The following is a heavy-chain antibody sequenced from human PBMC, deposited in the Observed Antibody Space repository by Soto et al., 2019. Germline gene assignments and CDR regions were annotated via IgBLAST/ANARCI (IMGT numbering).Heavy chain of an antibody. D-gene: IGHD3-10*01. CDR3: ARDMYGRSWFVDY. V-gene: IGHV3-21*01. CDR2: IASGRNYI. CDR1: GFTFSTYA. Sequence: LRLSCAASGFTFSTYAMNWVRQAPGKGLQWVASIASGRNYIHYADKVKGRFTISRDDAKTSLYLEMNSLSAEDTGVYFCARDMYGRSWFVDYWGRGTPVTVSS. J-gene: IGHJ4*02.